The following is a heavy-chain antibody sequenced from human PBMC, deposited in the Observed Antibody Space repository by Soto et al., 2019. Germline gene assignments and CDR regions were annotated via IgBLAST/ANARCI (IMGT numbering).Heavy chain of an antibody. Sequence: EVQLFESGGGLVQPGGSLRLSCAASRFTFSNLAMAWVRQAPGKGLEWVSSISSGSSTYYADYVKGRFIISRYNSKNTLYLQMNRLRAEDTAVYYCATVEAVDYWGQGTLVTVSS. CDR3: ATVEAVDY. CDR2: ISSGSST. CDR1: RFTFSNLA. V-gene: IGHV3-23*01. J-gene: IGHJ4*02. D-gene: IGHD6-19*01.